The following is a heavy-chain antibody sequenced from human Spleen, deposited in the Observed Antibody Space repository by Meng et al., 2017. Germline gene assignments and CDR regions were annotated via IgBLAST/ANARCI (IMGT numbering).Heavy chain of an antibody. Sequence: GESLKISCAASGFTFSNYAVNWVRQAPGKGLDWVSGISGSGDTTSYADSVKGRFTISRDNAKNTLYLHMNSLRAEDTAVYYCARDPIYYYGSGRTNWFDPWGQGTLVTVSS. J-gene: IGHJ5*02. CDR2: ISGSGDTT. V-gene: IGHV3-23*01. D-gene: IGHD3-10*01. CDR3: ARDPIYYYGSGRTNWFDP. CDR1: GFTFSNYA.